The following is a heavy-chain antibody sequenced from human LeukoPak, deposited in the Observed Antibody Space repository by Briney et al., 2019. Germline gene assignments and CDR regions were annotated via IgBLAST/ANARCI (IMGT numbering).Heavy chain of an antibody. J-gene: IGHJ6*03. CDR3: ARSFSAVTVPYYYYYMDV. D-gene: IGHD4-11*01. V-gene: IGHV1-24*01. CDR1: GYTLTELS. Sequence: GASVKVSCKVSGYTLTELSMHWVRQAPGKGLEWMGGFDPEDGETIYAQKFQGRVTITADESTSTAYMELSSLRSEDTAVYYCARSFSAVTVPYYYYYMDVWGKGTTVTVSS. CDR2: FDPEDGET.